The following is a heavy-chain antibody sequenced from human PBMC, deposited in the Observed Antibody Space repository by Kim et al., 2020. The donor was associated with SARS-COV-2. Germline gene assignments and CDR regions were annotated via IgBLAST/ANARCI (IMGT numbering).Heavy chain of an antibody. J-gene: IGHJ4*02. Sequence: SETLSLTCAVYGGSFSGYYWSWIRQPPGKGLEWIGEINHSGSTNYNPSLKSRVTISVDTSKNQFSLKLSSVTAADTAVYYCAGGGGSYEGFDYWGQGTLVTVSS. CDR3: AGGGGSYEGFDY. CDR2: INHSGST. V-gene: IGHV4-34*01. D-gene: IGHD1-26*01. CDR1: GGSFSGYY.